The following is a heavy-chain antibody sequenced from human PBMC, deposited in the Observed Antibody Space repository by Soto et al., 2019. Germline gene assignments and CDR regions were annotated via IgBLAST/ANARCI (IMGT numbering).Heavy chain of an antibody. V-gene: IGHV3-23*01. Sequence: EVQLLESGGDLIQPGGSLRLSWAASGFTFNIYAMTWVRQAPGKGLEWVSAISRYGDVTYYADSVEGRFTISRDNSKNTLYLQMNSLRAEDTAVYYCAKDRYLDHDSRGYLFDNWGQGTLVTVSS. CDR1: GFTFNIYA. CDR3: AKDRYLDHDSRGYLFDN. CDR2: ISRYGDVT. J-gene: IGHJ4*02. D-gene: IGHD3-22*01.